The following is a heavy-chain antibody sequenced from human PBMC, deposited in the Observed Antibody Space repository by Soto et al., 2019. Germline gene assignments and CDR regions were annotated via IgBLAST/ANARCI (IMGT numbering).Heavy chain of an antibody. CDR1: GYTFTSYT. J-gene: IGHJ4*02. Sequence: QVQLVQSGAEVKKPGASVKVSCKASGYTFTSYTMHWVCQAPGQSLEWMGLINAGNGNTKYSQKFQGRVTITRDTSASTAYMELNTLRSEDTAVYYCARVEMATTILEYWGQGTLVTVSS. CDR2: INAGNGNT. CDR3: ARVEMATTILEY. V-gene: IGHV1-3*01. D-gene: IGHD5-12*01.